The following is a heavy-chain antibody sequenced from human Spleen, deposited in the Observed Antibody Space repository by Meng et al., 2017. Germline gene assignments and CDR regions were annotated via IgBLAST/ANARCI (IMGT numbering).Heavy chain of an antibody. J-gene: IGHJ4*02. CDR1: SVTCSAIN. CDR2: TNHSRST. Sequence: QLRQQRAGGELFGASETLSRTGVVYSVTCSAINWGRNRPPPGMGLKGMGETNHSRSTNYNPSLESRATISVDTSKNNLPLKLSSVTAADSAVYCCARGPTTMSHDFDYWGQGTLVTVSS. V-gene: IGHV4-34*01. D-gene: IGHD4-11*01. CDR3: ARGPTTMSHDFDY.